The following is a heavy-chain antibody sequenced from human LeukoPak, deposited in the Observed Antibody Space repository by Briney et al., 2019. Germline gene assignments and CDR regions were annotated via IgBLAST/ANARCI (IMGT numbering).Heavy chain of an antibody. CDR3: ARDSQDIVVVPAAMLNNYYYGMDV. Sequence: PGGSLRLSCAASGFTFSSYAMHWVRQAPGKGLEWVAVISYDGSNKYYADSVKGRFTIPRDNSKNTLYLQMTSLIAEDTAVYYCARDSQDIVVVPAAMLNNYYYGMDVWGQGTTVTVSS. CDR2: ISYDGSNK. V-gene: IGHV3-30-3*01. J-gene: IGHJ6*02. D-gene: IGHD2-2*01. CDR1: GFTFSSYA.